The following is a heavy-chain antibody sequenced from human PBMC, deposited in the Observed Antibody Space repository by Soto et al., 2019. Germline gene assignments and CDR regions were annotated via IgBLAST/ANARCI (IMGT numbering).Heavy chain of an antibody. V-gene: IGHV1-18*01. J-gene: IGHJ3*02. CDR2: ISAYNGNT. CDR1: GYTFTSYD. CDR3: ALRHGDYDFWSGPDAFDI. Sequence: ASVKVSCKASGYTFTSYDINWVRQATGQGLEWMGWISAYNGNTTYAQKLQGRVTMTTDTSTSTAYMELRSLRSDDTAVYYCALRHGDYDFWSGPDAFDIWGQGTMVTVSS. D-gene: IGHD3-3*01.